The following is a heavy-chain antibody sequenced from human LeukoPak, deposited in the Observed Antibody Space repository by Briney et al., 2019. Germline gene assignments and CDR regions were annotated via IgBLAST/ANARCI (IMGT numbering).Heavy chain of an antibody. CDR2: IYYSGST. V-gene: IGHV4-59*08. J-gene: IGHJ3*02. D-gene: IGHD1-26*01. CDR1: GGSISSYY. CDR3: PRHSYGRDAFDI. Sequence: SETLSLTCTVSGGSISSYYWSWLRQPPGQGLEWIGYIYYSGSTDYNPSLKSRVTISVDTSKTQFSLKLSAVTAADTAVYYCPRHSYGRDAFDIWGQGTMVTVSS.